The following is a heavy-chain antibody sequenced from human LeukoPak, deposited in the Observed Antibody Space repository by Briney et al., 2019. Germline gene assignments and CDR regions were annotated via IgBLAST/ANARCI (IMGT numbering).Heavy chain of an antibody. Sequence: PSETLSLTCAVYGGSFSGYYWSWIRQPPGKGLEWIGEINHSGSTNYNPSLKSRVTISVDTSKNQFSLKLSSVTAADTAVYYCARGRFRITGTTSPNWFDPWGQGTLVTVSS. CDR2: INHSGST. CDR3: ARGRFRITGTTSPNWFDP. V-gene: IGHV4-34*01. CDR1: GGSFSGYY. D-gene: IGHD1-20*01. J-gene: IGHJ5*02.